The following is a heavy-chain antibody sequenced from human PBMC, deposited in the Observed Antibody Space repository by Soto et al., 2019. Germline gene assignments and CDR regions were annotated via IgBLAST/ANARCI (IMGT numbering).Heavy chain of an antibody. CDR2: IIPVFGTT. D-gene: IGHD4-17*01. V-gene: IGHV1-69*01. CDR1: GGTFISYA. Sequence: QVQLVQSGAEMKKPGSSVKVSCKTSGGTFISYAVSWVRQAPGQGLKWMGGIIPVFGTTNYAQKFQGRVTITADESTSTVYMELSSLRSEDTAVYYCARGDYGGNSGWVFWYFDLCGRGTLVSVSS. CDR3: ARGDYGGNSGWVFWYFDL. J-gene: IGHJ2*01.